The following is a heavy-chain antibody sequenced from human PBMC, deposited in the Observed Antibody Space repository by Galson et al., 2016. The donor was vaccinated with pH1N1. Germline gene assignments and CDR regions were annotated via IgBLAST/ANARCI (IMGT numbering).Heavy chain of an antibody. V-gene: IGHV1-69*13. CDR3: AREDYYDTDLSDWYFDL. J-gene: IGHJ2*01. CDR2: IIPIFGTS. D-gene: IGHD3-22*01. CDR1: GGTFSSSG. Sequence: SVKVSCKASGGTFSSSGINWVRQAPGQGLEWMGGIIPIFGTSKYAQKFQGRVTITADASTTTAYMELSRLISEDTAVYYCAREDYYDTDLSDWYFDLWGRGTLVTVSS.